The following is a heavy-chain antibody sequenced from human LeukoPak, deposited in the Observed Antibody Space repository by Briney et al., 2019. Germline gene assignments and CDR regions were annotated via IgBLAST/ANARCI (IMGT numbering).Heavy chain of an antibody. J-gene: IGHJ4*02. CDR1: GFTFSYHW. CDR3: ANDSYSKGDF. V-gene: IGHV3-7*01. Sequence: TGGSLRLSCAASGFTFSYHWMTWVRQAPVKGLEWVANIKNDGAVKNYVDSVKGRFTISRDNAKNSLYLQMNSLRAEDTAVYYCANDSYSKGDFWGQGVLVTVSS. D-gene: IGHD5-12*01. CDR2: IKNDGAVK.